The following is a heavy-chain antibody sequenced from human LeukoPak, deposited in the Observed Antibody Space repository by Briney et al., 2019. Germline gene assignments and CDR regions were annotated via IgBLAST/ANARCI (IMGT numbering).Heavy chain of an antibody. CDR2: INPNSGGT. D-gene: IGHD3-10*01. CDR3: ARDRFTYGSGSLAY. CDR1: GYTFTGYY. Sequence: ASVKVSCKASGYTFTGYYIHWVRQAPGQGLEWMGWINPNSGGTNYAQKFQGRVTMTRDTSISTAYMELSRLRSDDTAVYYCARDRFTYGSGSLAYWGQGTLVTVSS. V-gene: IGHV1-2*02. J-gene: IGHJ4*02.